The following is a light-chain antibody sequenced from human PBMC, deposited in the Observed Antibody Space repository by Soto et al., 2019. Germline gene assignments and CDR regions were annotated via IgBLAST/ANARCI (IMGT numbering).Light chain of an antibody. Sequence: IQMTQSPSSLSVSVTDRVTITCRASQDIGNDLGWYQQRPGEAPELLLYGASTLRGGVPSRFSGSGSGTHFALTINNLQPEDSATYFCLQDHTYPWTFGQGTKVDIK. CDR1: QDIGND. CDR2: GAS. CDR3: LQDHTYPWT. J-gene: IGKJ1*01. V-gene: IGKV1-6*02.